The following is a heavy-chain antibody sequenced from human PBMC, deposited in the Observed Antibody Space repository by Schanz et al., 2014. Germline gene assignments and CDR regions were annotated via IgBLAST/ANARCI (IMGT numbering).Heavy chain of an antibody. CDR1: GDSISSTSYY. J-gene: IGHJ4*02. CDR2: IYYSGST. D-gene: IGHD6-19*01. Sequence: QLQMQESGPGLVKPSETLSLTCSVSGDSISSTSYYWGWIRQPPGKGLEWIGSIYYSGSTYYNASHKSRVTIPVDTPKNHFSRKLNSVPAADSAVYYCARLWGGWRIPDYWGQGTLVTVSS. V-gene: IGHV4-39*01. CDR3: ARLWGGWRIPDY.